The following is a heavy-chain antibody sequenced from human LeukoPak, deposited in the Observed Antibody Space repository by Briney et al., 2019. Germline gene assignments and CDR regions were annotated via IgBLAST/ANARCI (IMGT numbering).Heavy chain of an antibody. Sequence: GGSLRLSCATSGFTFSNSYMSWIRQAPGKGLELLSYISGDSGDTKYADSVRGRFTISRDNDKASLHLQMNSLRAEDTALYFCATSTRVPTSWGQGTLVTVSS. D-gene: IGHD4-11*01. CDR2: ISGDSGDT. V-gene: IGHV3-11*06. CDR3: ATSTRVPTS. J-gene: IGHJ4*02. CDR1: GFTFSNSY.